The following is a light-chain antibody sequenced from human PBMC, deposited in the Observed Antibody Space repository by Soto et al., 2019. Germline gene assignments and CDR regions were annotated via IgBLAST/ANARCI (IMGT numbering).Light chain of an antibody. J-gene: IGKJ1*01. CDR3: QQCNSKVWT. V-gene: IGKV1-5*01. CDR2: EAS. CDR1: QSVSRW. Sequence: DIQMTQSPSTLSASVGDTVTITCRASQSVSRWLNWYQQKPGKAPRLLIYEASNLESGVPMRFSCSGSGTEFVLPITSLQPADSATYDCQQCNSKVWTFGQGTRVEI.